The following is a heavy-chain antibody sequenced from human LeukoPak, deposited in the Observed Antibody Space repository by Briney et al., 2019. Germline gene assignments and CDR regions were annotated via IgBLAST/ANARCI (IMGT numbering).Heavy chain of an antibody. CDR1: GFTFSSYD. J-gene: IGHJ4*02. D-gene: IGHD1-26*01. V-gene: IGHV3-48*01. CDR3: VRDVGTTSVRGDC. Sequence: GGSLRLSCAASGFTFSSYDMNWVRQAPGKGLEWISYISSSSSSMSYADSVKGRFTISRDNARNSLYLQMNSLRVEDTAVYYCVRDVGTTSVRGDCWGQGALVTVSS. CDR2: ISSSSSSM.